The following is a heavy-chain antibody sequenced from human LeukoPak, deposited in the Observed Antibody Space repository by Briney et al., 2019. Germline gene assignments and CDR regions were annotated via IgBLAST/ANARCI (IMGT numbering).Heavy chain of an antibody. CDR2: ISGSGGST. D-gene: IGHD3-22*01. Sequence: GGSLRLSCAASGFTFSSYAMSWVRQAPGKGLEWVSAISGSGGSTYYADSVKGRFTISRDNSKNTLYLQMNSLRAEDTAVYYCAKCRAPYCYDSSGPVDYWGQGTLVTVSS. J-gene: IGHJ4*02. CDR1: GFTFSSYA. V-gene: IGHV3-23*01. CDR3: AKCRAPYCYDSSGPVDY.